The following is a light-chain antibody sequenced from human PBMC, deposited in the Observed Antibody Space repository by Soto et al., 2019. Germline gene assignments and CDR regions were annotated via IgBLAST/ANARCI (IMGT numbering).Light chain of an antibody. Sequence: PGERVTLSCRASQSVSSSYLTWYQQKPGQAPRLLIYGASTRATSIPARFSGSGSGTDFTLTISSLQPEDFAVYYCQHYGYPQWTFGQGTKVDIK. V-gene: IGKV3-20*01. CDR2: GAS. CDR1: QSVSSSY. J-gene: IGKJ1*01. CDR3: QHYGYPQWT.